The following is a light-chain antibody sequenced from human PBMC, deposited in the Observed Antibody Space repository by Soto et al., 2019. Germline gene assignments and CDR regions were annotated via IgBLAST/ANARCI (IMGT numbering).Light chain of an antibody. V-gene: IGLV2-14*01. CDR3: SSYTTSSSYV. CDR1: SSDVGGFNY. Sequence: QSALTQPASVSGSPGQSITISCTGTSSDVGGFNYVSWYQQHPGKAPKLLIFDVYSRPSGISNRFSGSKSGNTASLTISGLHAEDEADYYCSSYTTSSSYVFGAGTKVTVL. J-gene: IGLJ1*01. CDR2: DVY.